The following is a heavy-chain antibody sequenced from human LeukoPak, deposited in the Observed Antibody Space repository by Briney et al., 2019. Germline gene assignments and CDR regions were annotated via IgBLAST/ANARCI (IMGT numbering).Heavy chain of an antibody. CDR3: AGLRLARYYYYMDV. Sequence: PSETLSLTCTVSGGSISSSSYYWGWIRQPPGTGLEWIGSIYYSGSTYYNPSLKSRVTISVDTSKNQFSLKLSSVTAADTAVYYCAGLRLARYYYYMDVWGKGTTVTVSS. J-gene: IGHJ6*03. V-gene: IGHV4-39*07. D-gene: IGHD3-22*01. CDR2: IYYSGST. CDR1: GGSISSSSYY.